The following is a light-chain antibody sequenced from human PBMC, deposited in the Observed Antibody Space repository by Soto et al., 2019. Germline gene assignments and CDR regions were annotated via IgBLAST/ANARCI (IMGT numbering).Light chain of an antibody. CDR3: SSYRGSSTPFV. CDR1: XSDVGGYNY. CDR2: EVS. V-gene: IGLV2-14*01. Sequence: QSALTQPASVSGSPGQSIXXXCTGSXSDVGGYNYVSWYRQHPGKAPQLMIFEVSNRPSGVSHRFSGSQSGNTASLTISGLQAEDEADYYCSSYRGSSTPFVFGSGTKLTVL. J-gene: IGLJ1*01.